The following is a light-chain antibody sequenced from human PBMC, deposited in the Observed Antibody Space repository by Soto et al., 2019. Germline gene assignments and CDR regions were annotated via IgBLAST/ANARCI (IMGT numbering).Light chain of an antibody. CDR1: SSDVGSYNY. V-gene: IGLV2-14*03. J-gene: IGLJ2*01. CDR2: DVS. Sequence: QSALTQPASVSGSPGQPITISCTGTSSDVGSYNYVSWYQQHPGQAPKLMIYDVSNRPSGVSNRFSGSKSGNTASLTISGLQAEDEADYYCSSYTSSSTLVVFGGGTELTVL. CDR3: SSYTSSSTLVV.